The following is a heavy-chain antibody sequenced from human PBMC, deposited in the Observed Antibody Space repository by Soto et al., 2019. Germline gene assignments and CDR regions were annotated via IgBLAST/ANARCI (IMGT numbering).Heavy chain of an antibody. CDR2: IKQDGSEK. D-gene: IGHD2-21*02. V-gene: IGHV3-7*03. Sequence: CAASGFTFSSYWMSWVRQAPGKGLEWVANIKQDGSEKYYVDSVKGRFTISRDNAKNSLYLQMNSLRAEDTAVYYCARVARHIVVVTASWAFDIWGQGTMVTVSS. CDR3: ARVARHIVVVTASWAFDI. J-gene: IGHJ3*02. CDR1: GFTFSSYW.